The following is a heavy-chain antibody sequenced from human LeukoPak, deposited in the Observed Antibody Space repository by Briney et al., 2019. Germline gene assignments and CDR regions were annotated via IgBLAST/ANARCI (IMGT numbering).Heavy chain of an antibody. D-gene: IGHD1-26*01. CDR1: GYTFTGYY. CDR2: INPNSGGT. J-gene: IGHJ3*02. CDR3: ARVLGTSGSYYSDAFDI. Sequence: ASVKVSCKASGYTFTGYYMHWVRQAPGQGLEWMGWINPNSGGTNYAQKFQGRVTMTRDTSISTAYMELSRLRSDDTAVYYCARVLGTSGSYYSDAFDIWGQGTMVTVSS. V-gene: IGHV1-2*02.